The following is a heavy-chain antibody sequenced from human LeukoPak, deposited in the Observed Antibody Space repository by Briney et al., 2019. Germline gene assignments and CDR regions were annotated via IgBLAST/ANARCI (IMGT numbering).Heavy chain of an antibody. CDR1: GLTFSSYA. CDR2: ISYDGSNK. V-gene: IGHV3-30-3*01. Sequence: GRSLRLSCAASGLTFSSYAMHWVRQAPGKGLEWVAVISYDGSNKYYADSVKGRFTISRDNSENTLYLQMNSLRAEDTAVYYCAREARWPDAFDIWGQGTMVTVSS. D-gene: IGHD5-24*01. J-gene: IGHJ3*02. CDR3: AREARWPDAFDI.